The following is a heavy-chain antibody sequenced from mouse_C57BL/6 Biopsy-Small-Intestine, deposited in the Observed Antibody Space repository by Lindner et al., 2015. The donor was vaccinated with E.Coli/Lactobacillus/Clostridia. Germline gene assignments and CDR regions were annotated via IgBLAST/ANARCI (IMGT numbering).Heavy chain of an antibody. CDR3: ASGRWQQLDVSLRWQTYYFDY. Sequence: SVKVSCKASGYTFTNYDINWVRQATGQGLEWMGWINTGNGNAKYSQKFQGRVTITRDTSASTAYMELSSLRSEDTAVYYCASGRWQQLDVSLRWQTYYFDYWGQGTLVTVSS. J-gene: IGHJ2*01. D-gene: IGHD6-1*01. CDR2: INTGNGNA. V-gene: IGHV1-84*02. CDR1: GYTFTNYD.